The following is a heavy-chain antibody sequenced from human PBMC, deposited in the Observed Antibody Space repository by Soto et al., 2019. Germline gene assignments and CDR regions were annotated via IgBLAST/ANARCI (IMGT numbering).Heavy chain of an antibody. J-gene: IGHJ4*02. Sequence: EAQLVESGGDLVQPGGSLRLSCAASGFSFSSYSMNWFRQAPGKGLEWVSYISRSSNTINYADSVKGRFTISRDNAKNSLFLQMNSLRAEDTAVYHCARDREYCSGDKCYETGSAYWGQGTLVTVSS. CDR2: ISRSSNTI. V-gene: IGHV3-48*01. CDR1: GFSFSSYS. D-gene: IGHD2-15*01. CDR3: ARDREYCSGDKCYETGSAY.